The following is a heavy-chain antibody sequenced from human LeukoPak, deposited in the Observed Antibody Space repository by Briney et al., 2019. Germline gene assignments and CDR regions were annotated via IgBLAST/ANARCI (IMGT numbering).Heavy chain of an antibody. CDR3: ARDWYSGNYVFYY. V-gene: IGHV7-4-1*02. CDR1: GYTFTSNP. J-gene: IGHJ4*02. CDR2: INTNTGNP. Sequence: ASVKVSCKASGYTFTSNPMNWVRQAPGQGLEWMGWINTNTGNPTYAQGFTGRFVFSLDTSVSTAYLQISSLKAEDTAVYYCARDWYSGNYVFYYWGQGTLVTVSS. D-gene: IGHD1-26*01.